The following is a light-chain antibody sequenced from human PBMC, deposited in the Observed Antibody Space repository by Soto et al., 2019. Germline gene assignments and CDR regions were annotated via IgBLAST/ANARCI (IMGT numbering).Light chain of an antibody. CDR1: QSVSSSY. CDR2: GAS. J-gene: IGKJ4*01. Sequence: PGERVTLSCRASQSVSSSYLTWYQQKPGQAPRLLIYGASTRATGIPARFSGSGSGTDFTLTISSLQPEDFAVYYCQQAYNVPLTFGGGTKVDI. CDR3: QQAYNVPLT. V-gene: IGKV3D-7*01.